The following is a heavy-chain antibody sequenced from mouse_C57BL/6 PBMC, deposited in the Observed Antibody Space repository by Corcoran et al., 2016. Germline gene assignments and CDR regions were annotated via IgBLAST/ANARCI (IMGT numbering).Heavy chain of an antibody. V-gene: IGHV1-18*01. J-gene: IGHJ4*01. CDR1: GYTFTDYN. Sequence: EVQLQQSGPELVKPGASVKIPCKASGYTFTDYNMDWVKQSHGKSLAWIGDINPNNGGTIYNQKFKGKATLTVDKASSTAYMELRSLTSQDTAVYYCALYAMDYWGQGTSVTVSS. CDR2: INPNNGGT. CDR3: ALYAMDY.